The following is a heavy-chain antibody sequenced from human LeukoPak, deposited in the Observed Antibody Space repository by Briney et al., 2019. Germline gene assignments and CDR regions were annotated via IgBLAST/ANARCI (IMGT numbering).Heavy chain of an antibody. CDR1: GFTFDDYA. D-gene: IGHD2-15*01. J-gene: IGHJ4*02. Sequence: GGSLRLSCAASGFTFDDYAMSWVRQAPGKGLEWVSVISGSGDSTYYADSVKGRFTISRDNSKNTLYLQMNSLRAEDTAVYFCAKRGSSVNATPRDYFDYWGQGNLVTVSS. CDR3: AKRGSSVNATPRDYFDY. V-gene: IGHV3-23*01. CDR2: ISGSGDST.